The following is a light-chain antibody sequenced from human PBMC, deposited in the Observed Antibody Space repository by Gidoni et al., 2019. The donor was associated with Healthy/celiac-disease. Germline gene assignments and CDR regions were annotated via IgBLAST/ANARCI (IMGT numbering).Light chain of an antibody. V-gene: IGKV3-15*01. CDR1: QSVSSN. J-gene: IGKJ1*01. CDR3: QQYNNWPWT. CDR2: GAS. Sequence: EILMTQPPATLSVSPGERAHHSCRASQSVSSNLAWYQQKPGQAPRLLIYGASTRATGIPARFSGSGSGTEFTLTISSLQSEDFAVYYCQQYNNWPWTFGQGTKVEIK.